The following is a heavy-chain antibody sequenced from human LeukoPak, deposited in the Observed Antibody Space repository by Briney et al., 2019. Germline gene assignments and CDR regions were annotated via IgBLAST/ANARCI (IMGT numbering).Heavy chain of an antibody. J-gene: IGHJ4*02. D-gene: IGHD3-9*01. V-gene: IGHV3-21*01. CDR3: AREAYDILTGYYFDY. Sequence: GGSLRLSCAASGFTFSSYSMNWVRQAPGKGLEWVSSISSSSSYIYYADSVKGRFTISRDNAKHSLYLQMNSLRAEDTAVYYCAREAYDILTGYYFDYWGQGTLVTVSS. CDR1: GFTFSSYS. CDR2: ISSSSSYI.